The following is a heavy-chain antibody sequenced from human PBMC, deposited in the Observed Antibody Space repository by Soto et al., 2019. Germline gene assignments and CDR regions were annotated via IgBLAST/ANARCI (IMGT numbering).Heavy chain of an antibody. CDR3: ARDRELGRTSPYFDF. V-gene: IGHV3-33*01. CDR1: GFSFRSFG. J-gene: IGHJ4*02. CDR2: IWNDGDNR. D-gene: IGHD3-10*01. Sequence: GGSLRLSCAASGFSFRSFGVHWVRQAPGKGLEWVAVIWNDGDNRRYGASVRGRFTVSSDNSKKTVYLQMDSLRGEDTAMYYCARDRELGRTSPYFDFWGQGTLVTVSS.